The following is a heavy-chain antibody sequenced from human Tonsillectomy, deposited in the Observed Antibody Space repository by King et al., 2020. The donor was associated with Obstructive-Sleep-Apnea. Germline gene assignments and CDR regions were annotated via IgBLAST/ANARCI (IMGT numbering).Heavy chain of an antibody. CDR1: GFTFSSHS. D-gene: IGHD4-17*01. Sequence: VQLVESGGGLVKPGGSLRLSCAASGFTFSSHSMNWVRQAPGKGLEWVSSITSGSDYMFYADLVKGRFTISRDNAKNSLYLQLNSLRAEDTALYYCARNYGYYGMDVWGQGTTVTVSS. CDR3: ARNYGYYGMDV. J-gene: IGHJ6*02. V-gene: IGHV3-21*01. CDR2: ITSGSDYM.